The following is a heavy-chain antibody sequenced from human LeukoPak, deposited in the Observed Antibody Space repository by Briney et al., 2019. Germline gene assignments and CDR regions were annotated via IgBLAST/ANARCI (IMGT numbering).Heavy chain of an antibody. CDR1: GYTFTGYY. Sequence: ASVKVSCKASGYTFTGYYMHWVRQAPGQGLEWMGWINPNSGGTNYAQKFQGRVTMSGDSSISTAYMELSRLRSDDTAVYCCARYLYGGFGEQDPWGQGTLVTVSS. CDR3: ARYLYGGFGEQDP. V-gene: IGHV1-2*02. CDR2: INPNSGGT. D-gene: IGHD3-10*01. J-gene: IGHJ5*02.